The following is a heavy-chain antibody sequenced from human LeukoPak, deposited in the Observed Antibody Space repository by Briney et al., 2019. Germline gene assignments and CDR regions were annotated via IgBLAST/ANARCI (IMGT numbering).Heavy chain of an antibody. CDR2: IYHSGST. D-gene: IGHD2-8*01. CDR1: GYSISSGYY. V-gene: IGHV4-38-2*02. CDR3: ARDGRYCTNGVCYRSFDY. J-gene: IGHJ4*02. Sequence: SETLSLTCAVSGYSISSGYYWGWIRQPPGKGLEWIGSIYHSGSTYYNPSLKSRVTISVDTSKNQFSLKLSSVTAADTAVYYCARDGRYCTNGVCYRSFDYWGQGTLVTVSP.